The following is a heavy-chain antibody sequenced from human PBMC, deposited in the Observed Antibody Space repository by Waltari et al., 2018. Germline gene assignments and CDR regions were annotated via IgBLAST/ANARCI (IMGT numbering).Heavy chain of an antibody. D-gene: IGHD2-21*01. CDR1: GGSITTLTYF. CDR2: FSYNGNT. J-gene: IGHJ4*03. CDR3: ARGLGAIY. V-gene: IGHV4-39*07. Sequence: QLQMQESGPSLVRPSETLSLTCAVSGGSITTLTYFWGWIRQPPGKGLEWIASFSYNGNTYYNPSLKSRVTISGDTSKNQFSLLLTSVTAADTAVYYCARGLGAIYWGHGTLVTVSS.